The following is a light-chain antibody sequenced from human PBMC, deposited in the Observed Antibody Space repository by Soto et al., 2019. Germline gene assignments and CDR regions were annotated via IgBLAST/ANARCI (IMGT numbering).Light chain of an antibody. Sequence: QSVLTQPASVSGSPGQSITISCTGTSSDVGTYNLVSWYQQHPGKAPKLMIYEGSKRPSGVSNRFSGSKSGNTASLTISGLQAEDEADYYCCSYASSNTYVFGTGTRSPS. CDR2: EGS. J-gene: IGLJ1*01. CDR1: SSDVGTYNL. CDR3: CSYASSNTYV. V-gene: IGLV2-23*01.